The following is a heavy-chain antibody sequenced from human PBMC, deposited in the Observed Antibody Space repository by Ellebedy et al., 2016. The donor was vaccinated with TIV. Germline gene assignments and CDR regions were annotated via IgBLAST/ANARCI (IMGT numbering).Heavy chain of an antibody. CDR2: ISWNSGSI. Sequence: GGSLRLSXAASGFTFDDYAMHWVRQAPGKGLEWVSGISWNSGSIGYADSVKGRFTISRDNAKNSLYLQMNSLRAEDTAVYYCAREYLYYFDYWGQGTLVTVSS. CDR3: AREYLYYFDY. CDR1: GFTFDDYA. V-gene: IGHV3-9*01. D-gene: IGHD2-2*01. J-gene: IGHJ4*02.